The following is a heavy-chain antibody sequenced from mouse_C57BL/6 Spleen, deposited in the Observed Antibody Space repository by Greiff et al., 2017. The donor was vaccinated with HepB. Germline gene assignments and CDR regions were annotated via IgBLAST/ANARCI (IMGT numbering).Heavy chain of an antibody. CDR1: GFTFSDYG. D-gene: IGHD2-12*01. V-gene: IGHV5-17*01. CDR3: ARILYDLYAMDY. CDR2: ISSGSSTI. J-gene: IGHJ4*01. Sequence: DVMLVESGGGLVKPGGSLKLSCAASGFTFSDYGMHWVRQAPEKGLEWVAYISSGSSTIYYADTVKGRFTISRDNAKNTLFLQMTSLRSEDTAMYYCARILYDLYAMDYWGQGTSVTVSS.